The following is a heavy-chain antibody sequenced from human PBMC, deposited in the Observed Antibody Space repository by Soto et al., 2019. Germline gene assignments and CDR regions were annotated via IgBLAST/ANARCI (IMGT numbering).Heavy chain of an antibody. D-gene: IGHD1-1*01. J-gene: IGHJ5*02. CDR3: GRAYGTGTTPPYNWFDR. V-gene: IGHV4-34*01. Sequence: SVTLSFPCTVHGGSLGGCYWNWIHQYPGKALELIGEVRHVVSTNYNPSLKGRATISLDTPKNRFSLKLTSMTYAHTAVYYCGRAYGTGTTPPYNWFDRWGQGTLVTVSS. CDR2: VRHVVST. CDR1: GGSLGGCY.